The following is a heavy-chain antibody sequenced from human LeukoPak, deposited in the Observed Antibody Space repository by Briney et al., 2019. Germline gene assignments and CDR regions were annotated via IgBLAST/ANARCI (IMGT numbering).Heavy chain of an antibody. CDR3: ARGHDFWSGYYYYY. J-gene: IGHJ4*02. CDR1: GGSISSSNW. CDR2: IYHSGST. D-gene: IGHD3-3*01. Sequence: SETLSLTCAVSGGSISSSNWWSWVRQPPGKGLEWIGEIYHSGSTNYNPSLKSRVTISVDTSKNQFSLKLSSVTAADTAVYYCARGHDFWSGYYYYYWGQGTLVTVSS. V-gene: IGHV4-4*02.